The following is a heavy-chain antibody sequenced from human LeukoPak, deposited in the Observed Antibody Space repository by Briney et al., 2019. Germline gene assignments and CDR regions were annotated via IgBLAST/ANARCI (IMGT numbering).Heavy chain of an antibody. Sequence: SETLSLTCAVYGGSFSGYYWSWIRQPPGKGLEWIGEINHSGSTYYNPSLKSRVTISVDRSKNQFSLKLSSVTAADTAVYYCARPSMAARHDYYYMDVWGKGTTVTVSS. J-gene: IGHJ6*03. V-gene: IGHV4-34*01. CDR1: GGSFSGYY. CDR3: ARPSMAARHDYYYMDV. CDR2: INHSGST. D-gene: IGHD6-6*01.